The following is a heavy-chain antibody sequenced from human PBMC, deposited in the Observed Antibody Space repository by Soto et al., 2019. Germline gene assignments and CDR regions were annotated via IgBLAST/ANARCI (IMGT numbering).Heavy chain of an antibody. CDR1: GYTFTSYG. Sequence: QVHLVQSGAEVKKPGASVKVSCKASGYTFTSYGITWVRQAPGQGLEWMGWLSAHNGNTDYAQKRQGRVIVTRDTSTSTAYMELRSLRSDDTAVYYCARGRYGDYWGQGALVTVSS. D-gene: IGHD1-1*01. V-gene: IGHV1-18*01. J-gene: IGHJ4*02. CDR2: LSAHNGNT. CDR3: ARGRYGDY.